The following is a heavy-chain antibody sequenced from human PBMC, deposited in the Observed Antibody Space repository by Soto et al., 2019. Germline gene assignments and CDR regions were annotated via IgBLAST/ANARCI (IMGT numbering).Heavy chain of an antibody. Sequence: SVAVSCKASGGTFSSYAIIWVRQAHGQGLEWMGGIIPIFGTANYAQKFQGRVTITADESTSTAYMELSSLRSEDTAVYYCARNFGDSGYDGDYYGMDVWGQGTTVTVSS. J-gene: IGHJ6*02. CDR3: ARNFGDSGYDGDYYGMDV. D-gene: IGHD5-12*01. CDR1: GGTFSSYA. V-gene: IGHV1-69*13. CDR2: IIPIFGTA.